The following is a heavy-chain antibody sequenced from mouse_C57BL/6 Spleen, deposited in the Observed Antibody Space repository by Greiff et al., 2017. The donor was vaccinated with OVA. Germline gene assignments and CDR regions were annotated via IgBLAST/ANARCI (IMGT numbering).Heavy chain of an antibody. D-gene: IGHD2-3*01. CDR1: GYTFTSYW. CDR2: IDPSDSYT. CDR3: ARGIVYDSFAY. V-gene: IGHV1-69*01. Sequence: QVQLQQPGAELVMPGASVKLSCKASGYTFTSYWMHWVKQRPGQGLEWIGEIDPSDSYTNYNQKFKGKSTLTVDKSSSTAYMQLSSLTSEDSAVYYCARGIVYDSFAYWGQGTLVTVSA. J-gene: IGHJ3*01.